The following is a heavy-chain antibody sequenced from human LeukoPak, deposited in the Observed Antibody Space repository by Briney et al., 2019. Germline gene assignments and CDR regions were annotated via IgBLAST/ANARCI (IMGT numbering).Heavy chain of an antibody. CDR2: IIPILGIA. CDR3: ARGAPGELAKGYYYMDV. CDR1: GYTFTSYT. Sequence: ASVKVSCKASGYTFTSYTISWVRQAPGQGLEWMGRIIPILGIANYAQKFQGRVTITADKSTSTAYMELSSLRSEDTAVYYCARGAPGELAKGYYYMDVWGKGTTVTVSS. J-gene: IGHJ6*03. V-gene: IGHV1-69*02. D-gene: IGHD3-3*02.